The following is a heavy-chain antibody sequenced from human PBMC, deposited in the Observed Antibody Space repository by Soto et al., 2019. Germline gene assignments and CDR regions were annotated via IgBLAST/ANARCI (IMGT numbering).Heavy chain of an antibody. CDR1: GYTLTELS. J-gene: IGHJ4*02. V-gene: IGHV1-24*01. D-gene: IGHD6-13*01. CDR2: FDPEDGET. Sequence: ASVKVSCKVSGYTLTELSMHWVRQAPGKGLEWMGGFDPEDGETIYAQKFQGRVTMTEDTSTDTAYMELSSLRSEDTAVYYCATGQSSSSWYYFDYWGQGTLVTVSS. CDR3: ATGQSSSSWYYFDY.